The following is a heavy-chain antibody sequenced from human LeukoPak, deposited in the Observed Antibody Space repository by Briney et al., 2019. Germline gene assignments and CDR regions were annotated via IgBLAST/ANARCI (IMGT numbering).Heavy chain of an antibody. CDR1: GFSFSSYG. CDR2: IWHDASAE. CDR3: AKDNSGGWSGYSDH. V-gene: IGHV3-33*06. J-gene: IGHJ4*02. Sequence: HPGRSLRLSCAASGFSFSSYGIHWVRQAPGKGLEWVTVIWHDASAEFYVDSVKGRFQISRDDSKNTVYLQMDRLTAEDTALYYCAKDNSGGWSGYSDHWGQGTLVTVSS. D-gene: IGHD6-19*01.